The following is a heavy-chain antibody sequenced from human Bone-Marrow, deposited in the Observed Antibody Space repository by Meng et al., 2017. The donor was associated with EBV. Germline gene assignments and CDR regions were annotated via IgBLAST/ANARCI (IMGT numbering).Heavy chain of an antibody. J-gene: IGHJ4*02. Sequence: QVQLQESGSGLVKPSETLSLTWIVSDGPISSSSYYWGWIRQPPGKGLEWIGSIYYSGTTHYNPSLKSRVTISVDTSKNQLSLKVNSVTAADTGVYYCARPGYCGEPSCYHRERPFDYWGQGTLVTVSS. CDR2: IYYSGTT. V-gene: IGHV4-39*01. D-gene: IGHD2-2*01. CDR1: DGPISSSSYY. CDR3: ARPGYCGEPSCYHRERPFDY.